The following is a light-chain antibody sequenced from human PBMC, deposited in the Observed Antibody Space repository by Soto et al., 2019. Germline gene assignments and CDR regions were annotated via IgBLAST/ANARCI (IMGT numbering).Light chain of an antibody. CDR1: SSDFGGYNY. Sequence: QPMLTQPRSVSGSPAQSVTISCTGTSSDFGGYNYVSWYQRHPGNAPKLMIYDVSKRPSGVPDRFSGSKSGNTASLTISGLQAEDEADYYCCSYAGSYTLYVFGTGTKVTV. V-gene: IGLV2-11*01. CDR3: CSYAGSYTLYV. J-gene: IGLJ1*01. CDR2: DVS.